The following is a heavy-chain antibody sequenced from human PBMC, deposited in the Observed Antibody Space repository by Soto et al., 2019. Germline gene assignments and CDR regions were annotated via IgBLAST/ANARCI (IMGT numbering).Heavy chain of an antibody. V-gene: IGHV4-30-2*01. CDR3: ARGDSSGWLNWFDP. D-gene: IGHD6-19*01. J-gene: IGHJ5*02. Sequence: SETLSLTCAVSGGSISSGGYSWSWIRQPPGKGLEWIGYIYHSGSTYYNPSLKSRVTISVDRSKNQFSLKLSSVTAADTAVYYCARGDSSGWLNWFDPWGQGTLVTVSS. CDR2: IYHSGST. CDR1: GGSISSGGYS.